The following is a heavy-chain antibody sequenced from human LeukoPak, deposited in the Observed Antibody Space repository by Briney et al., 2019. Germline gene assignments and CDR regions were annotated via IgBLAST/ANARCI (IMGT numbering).Heavy chain of an antibody. CDR2: INPNSGGT. CDR1: GYTFTGYY. D-gene: IGHD3-22*01. V-gene: IGHV1-2*02. J-gene: IGHJ3*02. Sequence: ASVKVSCKASGYTFTGYYMHWVRQAPRQGLEWMGWINPNSGGTNYAQKFQGRVTMTRDTSISTAYMELSRLRSDDTAVYYCARDLRSYYYDSSGYYSDAFDIWGQGTMVTVSS. CDR3: ARDLRSYYYDSSGYYSDAFDI.